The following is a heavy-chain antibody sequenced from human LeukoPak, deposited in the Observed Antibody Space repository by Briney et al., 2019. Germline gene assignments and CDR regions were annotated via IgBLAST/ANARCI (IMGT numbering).Heavy chain of an antibody. D-gene: IGHD1-14*01. Sequence: GGSLRLSCAASGFSFSSSGINWVRQAPGKGLGWVSSIGSTGTDRYYADSVKGRFTISRDNAKNSLYLQMNSLRAEDTAVYYCATETIGRHYDYWGQDTLLPVSS. CDR3: ATETIGRHYDY. CDR1: GFSFSSSG. V-gene: IGHV3-21*01. J-gene: IGHJ4*02. CDR2: IGSTGTDR.